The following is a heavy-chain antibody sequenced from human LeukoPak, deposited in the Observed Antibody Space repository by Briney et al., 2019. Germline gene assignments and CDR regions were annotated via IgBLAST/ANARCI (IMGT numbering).Heavy chain of an antibody. Sequence: GGSLRLSCAASGLTLSDDYMTWVRQAPGKGLESVLIMTTSGNIKSSADSVKGRFTISRDNANNILHLQMNSLRAEDTGVYYCARLTYRMMLESLSPDPYYYIDIWGNGTTVTVSS. CDR1: GLTLSDDY. V-gene: IGHV3-69-1*02. D-gene: IGHD3-16*01. J-gene: IGHJ6*03. CDR3: ARLTYRMMLESLSPDPYYYIDI. CDR2: MTTSGNIK.